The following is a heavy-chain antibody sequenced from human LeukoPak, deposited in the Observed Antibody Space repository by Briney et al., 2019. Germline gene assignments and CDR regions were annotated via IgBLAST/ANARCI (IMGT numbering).Heavy chain of an antibody. CDR3: AKSHYDFWSGYYPIDY. CDR2: IYSGGST. Sequence: PGGSLRLSCAASGFTVSSNYMSWVRQAPGKGLEWVSVIYSGGSTYYADSVKGRFTISRDNSKNTLYLQMNSLRAEDTAVYYCAKSHYDFWSGYYPIDYWGQGTLVTVSS. D-gene: IGHD3-3*01. V-gene: IGHV3-53*01. J-gene: IGHJ4*02. CDR1: GFTVSSNY.